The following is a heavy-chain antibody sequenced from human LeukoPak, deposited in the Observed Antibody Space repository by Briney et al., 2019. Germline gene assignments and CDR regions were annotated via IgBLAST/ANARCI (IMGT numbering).Heavy chain of an antibody. CDR1: GGTFSSYA. J-gene: IGHJ4*02. Sequence: ASVKVSCKASGGTFSSYAISWVRQAPGQGLEWMGWINPNSGGTNYAQKFQGRVTMTRDTSISTAYMELSRLRSDDTAVYYCAILRYFDSYWGQGTLVTVSS. CDR2: INPNSGGT. D-gene: IGHD3-9*01. V-gene: IGHV1-2*02. CDR3: AILRYFDSY.